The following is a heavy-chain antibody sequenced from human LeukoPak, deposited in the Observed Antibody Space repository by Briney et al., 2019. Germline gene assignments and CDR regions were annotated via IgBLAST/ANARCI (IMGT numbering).Heavy chain of an antibody. V-gene: IGHV3-21*01. D-gene: IGHD2-21*01. Sequence: GGSLRLSCAASRFTFSSYTMIWVRQAPGKGLEWVSSISSSGYIYYADSVKGRFTISRDDAKNSLYLQMNSLRAEDTAVYYCARGGGYCGGDCYGIDYWGQGALVTVSS. J-gene: IGHJ4*02. CDR3: ARGGGYCGGDCYGIDY. CDR2: ISSSGYI. CDR1: RFTFSSYT.